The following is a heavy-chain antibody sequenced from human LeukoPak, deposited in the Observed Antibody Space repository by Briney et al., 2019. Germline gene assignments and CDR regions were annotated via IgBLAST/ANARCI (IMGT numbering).Heavy chain of an antibody. CDR1: GFTFSSYT. CDR3: ARGSEVYCSGGGCYYGMDV. D-gene: IGHD2-15*01. Sequence: GSLRLSCAASGFTFSSYTMNWVRQAPGKGLEWVSYISSSSYIYYADSVKGRFTISRDNAENSLYLQMNSLRAEDTAVYYCARGSEVYCSGGGCYYGMDVWGQGTTVTVSS. V-gene: IGHV3-21*01. J-gene: IGHJ6*01. CDR2: ISSSSYI.